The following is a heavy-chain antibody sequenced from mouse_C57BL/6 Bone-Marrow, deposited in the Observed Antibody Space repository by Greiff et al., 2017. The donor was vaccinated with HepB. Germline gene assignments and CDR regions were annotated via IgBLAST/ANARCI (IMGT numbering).Heavy chain of an antibody. D-gene: IGHD1-1*01. V-gene: IGHV1-26*01. Sequence: EVQLQQSGPELVKPGASVKISCKASGYTFTDYYMNWVKQSHGKSLEWIGDINPNNGGTSYNQKFKGKATLTVDKSSSTAYMELRSLTSEDSAVYYCARDLITTFVDYWGQGTSVTVSS. CDR1: GYTFTDYY. J-gene: IGHJ4*01. CDR2: INPNNGGT. CDR3: ARDLITTFVDY.